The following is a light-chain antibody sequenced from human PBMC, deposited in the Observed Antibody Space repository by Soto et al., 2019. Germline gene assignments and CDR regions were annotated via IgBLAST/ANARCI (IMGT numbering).Light chain of an antibody. Sequence: IRLNPSSSTLSASVRDRVTINCRASQSISSWLAWYQQKPGKAPKLLIYKASSLESGVPSRFSGSGSGTEFTLTISSLQPDDFATYYCQQYNSYLTFGGGTKVDI. CDR2: KAS. V-gene: IGKV1-5*03. J-gene: IGKJ4*01. CDR1: QSISSW. CDR3: QQYNSYLT.